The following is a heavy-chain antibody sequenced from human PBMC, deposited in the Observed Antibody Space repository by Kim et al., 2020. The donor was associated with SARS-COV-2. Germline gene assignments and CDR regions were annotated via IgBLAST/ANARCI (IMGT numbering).Heavy chain of an antibody. CDR3: VKKRPGTENFAY. CDR2: ITTDGGRT. V-gene: IGHV3-64D*09. CDR1: GFVFSTYA. J-gene: IGHJ4*02. Sequence: GGSLRLSCSASGFVFSTYALYWVRQAPGKGLEYVSAITTDGGRTYYADSVKGRFTISRDNSKNTVYLQMSSLRAEDTAVYYCVKKRPGTENFAYWGQGTL. D-gene: IGHD1-1*01.